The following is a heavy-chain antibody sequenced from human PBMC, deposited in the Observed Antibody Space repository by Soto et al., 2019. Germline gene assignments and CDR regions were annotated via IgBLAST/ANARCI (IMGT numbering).Heavy chain of an antibody. CDR3: ARDTPYSSGKNWFDP. V-gene: IGHV1-18*01. CDR1: GYTFTSYG. J-gene: IGHJ5*02. CDR2: ISAYNGNT. D-gene: IGHD6-19*01. Sequence: GASVKVSCKASGYTFTSYGISWVRQAPGQGLEWIGWISAYNGNTNYAQKLQGRVTMTTDTSTSTAYMELRSLRSDDTAVYYCARDTPYSSGKNWFDPWGQGTLVTVSS.